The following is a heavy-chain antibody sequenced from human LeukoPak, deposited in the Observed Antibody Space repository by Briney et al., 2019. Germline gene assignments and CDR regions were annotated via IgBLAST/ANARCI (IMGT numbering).Heavy chain of an antibody. V-gene: IGHV3-30*03. D-gene: IGHD3-22*01. J-gene: IGHJ4*02. CDR1: GFTFSSFG. CDR2: ISYEGSDK. Sequence: GGSLRLSCAASGFTFSSFGIHWLRQAPGKGLEWVAVISYEGSDKYYADSVKGRFTISRDNSKNTLYLQMNSLRADDTAVYYCARVGATRGIVVDPFDYWGQGTLVTVSS. CDR3: ARVGATRGIVVDPFDY.